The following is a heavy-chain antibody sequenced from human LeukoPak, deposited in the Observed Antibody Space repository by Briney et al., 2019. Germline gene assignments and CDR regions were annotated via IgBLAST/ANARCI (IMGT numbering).Heavy chain of an antibody. CDR3: ARDVAVAGTVCDY. J-gene: IGHJ4*02. CDR1: GFTFSSYS. V-gene: IGHV3-21*01. D-gene: IGHD6-19*01. CDR2: ISSSSSYI. Sequence: GGSLRLSCAASGFTFSSYSMNWVRQAPGKGLEWVSSISSSSSYIYYADSVKGRFTISRDNAKNSLYLQMNSLRAEDTAVYYCARDVAVAGTVCDYWGQGTLVTVSS.